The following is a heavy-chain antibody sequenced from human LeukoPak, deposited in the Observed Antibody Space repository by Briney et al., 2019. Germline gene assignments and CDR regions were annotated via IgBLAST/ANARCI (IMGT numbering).Heavy chain of an antibody. D-gene: IGHD2-15*01. CDR2: IYTSGST. CDR1: GGSISSYY. V-gene: IGHV4-4*07. CDR3: ARDRPYSNHFDY. J-gene: IGHJ4*02. Sequence: SETLSLTCTVSGGSISSYYWSWIRQPAGKGLELIGRIYTSGSTNYNPSLKSRVTMSVDTSKNQFSLKLSSVTAADTAVYYCARDRPYSNHFDYWGQGTLVTVSS.